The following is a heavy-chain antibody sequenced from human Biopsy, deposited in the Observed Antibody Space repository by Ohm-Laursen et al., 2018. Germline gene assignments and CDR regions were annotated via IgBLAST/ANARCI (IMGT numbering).Heavy chain of an antibody. CDR2: MYFSGNT. Sequence: SDTLSLTCNVSGGFIRGSTYYWGWIRQTPGKGLEWIGSMYFSGNTYYNPSLKSRVNITVDTSKNKFSLNLSSVTAADTAVYYCARQGDSGRSFDYWGQGTLVTVSS. D-gene: IGHD3-10*01. CDR1: GGFIRGSTYY. V-gene: IGHV4-39*01. CDR3: ARQGDSGRSFDY. J-gene: IGHJ4*02.